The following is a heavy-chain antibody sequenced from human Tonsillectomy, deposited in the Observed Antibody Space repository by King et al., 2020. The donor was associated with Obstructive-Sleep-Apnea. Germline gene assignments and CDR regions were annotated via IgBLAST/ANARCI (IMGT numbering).Heavy chain of an antibody. D-gene: IGHD4-23*01. V-gene: IGHV2-5*02. CDR1: GFSLTTGGVS. CDR3: AHMATVGAFDM. CDR2: IYWDDDK. J-gene: IGHJ3*02. Sequence: ITLQESGPTLVKPPQTLTVTCSFSGFSLTTGGVSVGWIRQPPGKALEWLALIYWDDDKRYRPSLKSRLTITKDISKNQVVLTMTTMDPVDTATYYCAHMATVGAFDMWGQGTMVTVFS.